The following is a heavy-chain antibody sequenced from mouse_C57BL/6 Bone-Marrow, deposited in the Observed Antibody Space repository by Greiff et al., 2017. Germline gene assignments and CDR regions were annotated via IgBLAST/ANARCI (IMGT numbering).Heavy chain of an antibody. CDR2: IDPSDSYT. J-gene: IGHJ3*01. D-gene: IGHD2-4*01. Sequence: QVQLQQPGAELVKPGASVKLSCKASGYTFTSYWMQWVKQRPGQGLEWIGEIDPSDSYTNYNQKFKGKATLTVDTSSSTAYMQRSSLTSEDSAVYYCASYDYDGSYWVQGTLVTVSA. CDR1: GYTFTSYW. CDR3: ASYDYDGSY. V-gene: IGHV1-50*01.